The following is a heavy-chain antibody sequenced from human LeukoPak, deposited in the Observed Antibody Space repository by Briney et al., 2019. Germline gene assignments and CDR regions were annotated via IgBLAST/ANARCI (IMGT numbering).Heavy chain of an antibody. Sequence: GGSLRLSCAASGFTVSSNYMSWVRQAPGKGPEWVSVIYSGGSTYYADSVKGRFTISRDNSKNTLYLQMNSLRAEDTAVYYCARDLPASRYDILTGQGRRFDYWGQGTLVTVSS. CDR2: IYSGGST. J-gene: IGHJ4*02. CDR3: ARDLPASRYDILTGQGRRFDY. V-gene: IGHV3-66*01. D-gene: IGHD3-9*01. CDR1: GFTVSSNY.